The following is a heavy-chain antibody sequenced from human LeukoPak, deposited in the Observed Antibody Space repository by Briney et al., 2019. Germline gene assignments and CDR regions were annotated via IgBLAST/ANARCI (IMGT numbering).Heavy chain of an antibody. Sequence: ASVKVSCKASGYTFTSYGISWVRQAPGQGLEWMGWISAYNGNTNYAQKLQGRVTMTTDTSTSTAYMELRSLRSDDTAVYYCASSERRMGYFDYWGQGTLVTVSS. D-gene: IGHD1-1*01. CDR1: GYTFTSYG. V-gene: IGHV1-18*01. CDR2: ISAYNGNT. J-gene: IGHJ4*02. CDR3: ASSERRMGYFDY.